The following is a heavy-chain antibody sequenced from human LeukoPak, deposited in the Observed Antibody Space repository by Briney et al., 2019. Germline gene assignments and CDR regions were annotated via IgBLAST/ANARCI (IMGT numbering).Heavy chain of an antibody. CDR1: GFTFSSYA. Sequence: PGGSLRLSCAASGFTFSSYAVHWVRQAPGRGLDWVAVISYNGDNKYYADSVKGRFTISRDNSVNALYLQMNSLRTEDTAVYYCARNLATIRHYFDYWGQGTLVTVSS. V-gene: IGHV3-30-3*01. CDR3: ARNLATIRHYFDY. D-gene: IGHD5-24*01. CDR2: ISYNGDNK. J-gene: IGHJ4*02.